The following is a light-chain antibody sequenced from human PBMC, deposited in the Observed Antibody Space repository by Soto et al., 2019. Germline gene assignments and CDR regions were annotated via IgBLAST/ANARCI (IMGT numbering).Light chain of an antibody. V-gene: IGLV2-23*02. CDR3: CSYAGSSTV. CDR2: EVS. Sequence: QSVLTQPASVSRSPGQSITISCTGTSSDVGSYNLVSWYQQHPGKAPKLMIYEVSKRPSGVSNRFSGSKSGNTASLTISGLQAEDEADYYCCSYAGSSTVFGTGTKLTVL. J-gene: IGLJ1*01. CDR1: SSDVGSYNL.